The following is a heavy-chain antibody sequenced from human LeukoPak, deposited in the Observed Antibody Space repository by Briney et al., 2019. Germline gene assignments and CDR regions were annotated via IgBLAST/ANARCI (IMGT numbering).Heavy chain of an antibody. CDR1: GFTFSSYW. J-gene: IGHJ4*02. CDR3: ARASSRWLVQESLDY. Sequence: GGSLRLSCAASGFTFSSYWMSWVRQAPGKGLEWVANIKQDGSEKYYVDSVKGRFTISRDNAKNSLYLQMNSLRAEDTAVYYCARASSRWLVQESLDYWGQGTLVTVSS. D-gene: IGHD6-19*01. V-gene: IGHV3-7*01. CDR2: IKQDGSEK.